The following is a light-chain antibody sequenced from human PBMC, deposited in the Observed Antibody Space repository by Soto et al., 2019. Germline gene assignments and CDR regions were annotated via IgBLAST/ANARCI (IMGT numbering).Light chain of an antibody. Sequence: EILLTQSPDSLYLSPGDRATLSCRASQSFSSTFLAWYQQKPGQAPRLLIYGASSRATGIPDRFSGSGSGTDFTLTISRLEPEDFAVYYCQQYASSVTFGQGTKVEIK. CDR2: GAS. J-gene: IGKJ1*01. CDR1: QSFSSTF. V-gene: IGKV3-20*01. CDR3: QQYASSVT.